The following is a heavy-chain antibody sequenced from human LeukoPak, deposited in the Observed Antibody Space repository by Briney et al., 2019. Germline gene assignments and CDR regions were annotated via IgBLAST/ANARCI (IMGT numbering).Heavy chain of an antibody. V-gene: IGHV1-18*01. D-gene: IGHD3-10*01. Sequence: ASVTVSCKASGYTFTSYGISWVRQAPGQGLEGMGWISAYNGNTNYAQKLQGRVTMTTDTSTSTAYMELRSLRSDDTAVYYCARDSRGSGSYYNEYWGQGTLVTVSS. CDR1: GYTFTSYG. CDR3: ARDSRGSGSYYNEY. CDR2: ISAYNGNT. J-gene: IGHJ4*02.